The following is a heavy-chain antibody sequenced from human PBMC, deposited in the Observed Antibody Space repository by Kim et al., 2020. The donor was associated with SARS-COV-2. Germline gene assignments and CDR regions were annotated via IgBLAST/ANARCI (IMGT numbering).Heavy chain of an antibody. Sequence: GGSLRLSCRASGFTFSSYGMHWVRQAPGKGLEWVAAIRYDRSNTYYADSVKGRFTISRDDSKNTLYLQMNSLRVEDTALYYCARDDGIGVLGYWGQGTLVTVSS. V-gene: IGHV3-33*01. CDR2: IRYDRSNT. CDR1: GFTFSSYG. CDR3: ARDDGIGVLGY. D-gene: IGHD3-16*01. J-gene: IGHJ4*02.